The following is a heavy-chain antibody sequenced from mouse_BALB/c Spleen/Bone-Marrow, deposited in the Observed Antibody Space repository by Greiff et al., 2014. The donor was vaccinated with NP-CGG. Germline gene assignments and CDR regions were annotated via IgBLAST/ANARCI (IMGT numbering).Heavy chain of an antibody. CDR3: ARGRDYDVFAY. CDR1: GYTFTSYW. CDR2: IDPYDSET. Sequence: QVQLQQSGAELGRPGASVKLSCKASGYTFTSYWMKWVKQRPEQGLEWIGRIDPYDSETHYNQKFKDKAILTVDKSSSTAYMQLSSLTSEDSAVYYCARGRDYDVFAYWGQGTLVTVSA. D-gene: IGHD2-4*01. V-gene: IGHV1-52*01. J-gene: IGHJ3*01.